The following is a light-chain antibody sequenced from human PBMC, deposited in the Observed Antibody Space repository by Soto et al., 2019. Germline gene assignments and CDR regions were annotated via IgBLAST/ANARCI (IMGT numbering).Light chain of an antibody. CDR1: SSDVVAYNF. V-gene: IGLV2-8*01. Sequence: QSVLTQPPSASGSPGQSVTISCTGTSSDVVAYNFVSCYQRPPGKAPKLMIYEVSKRPSGVPDRFSASKSGNSASLTVSGLQAKDEADYYCSSYAGSNNDVFGTGTKVTVL. CDR3: SSYAGSNNDV. J-gene: IGLJ1*01. CDR2: EVS.